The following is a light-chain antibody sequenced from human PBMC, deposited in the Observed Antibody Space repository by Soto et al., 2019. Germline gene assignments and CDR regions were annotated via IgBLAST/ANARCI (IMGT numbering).Light chain of an antibody. CDR1: QSVSSN. V-gene: IGKV3-15*01. CDR2: GAS. Sequence: EIVMTQSPATLSVSPGERATLSCRASQSVSSNLAWYQQKPGQAPRLLIYGASTRATGIPARFSGSGSGTEFTLTISRLQSEDFAVYCCQQYNNWPSWTFGQGTKVEIK. CDR3: QQYNNWPSWT. J-gene: IGKJ1*01.